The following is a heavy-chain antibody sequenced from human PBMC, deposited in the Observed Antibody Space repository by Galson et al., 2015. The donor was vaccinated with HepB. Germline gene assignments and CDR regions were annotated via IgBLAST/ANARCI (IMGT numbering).Heavy chain of an antibody. CDR1: GYSFSSYW. J-gene: IGHJ6*03. CDR2: IYPGDSDI. CDR3: ARHQVTYRYGSPVFFYHYYMDV. Sequence: QSGAEVKKPGESLKISCQASGYSFSSYWIGWVRQTPGKGLEWMGIIYPGDSDIRYSPSFQGQVTLSVDKSINTAYLQWSSLKASDTAIYYCARHQVTYRYGSPVFFYHYYMDVWGKGTTVTVSS. V-gene: IGHV5-51*01. D-gene: IGHD5-18*01.